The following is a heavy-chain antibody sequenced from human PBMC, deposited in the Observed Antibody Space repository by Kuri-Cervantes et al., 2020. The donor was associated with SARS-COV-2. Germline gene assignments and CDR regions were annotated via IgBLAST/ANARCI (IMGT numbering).Heavy chain of an antibody. Sequence: GESLKISCAASGFTFSSYGMHWVRQAPGKGLGWVAVISYDGSNKYYADSVKGRFTISRDNSKNTLYLQMNSLRAEDTAVYYCARVYSLMVYTADGKTNWFDSWGPGSLVTVSS. CDR3: ARVYSLMVYTADGKTNWFDS. CDR2: ISYDGSNK. V-gene: IGHV3-30*03. CDR1: GFTFSSYG. D-gene: IGHD2-8*01. J-gene: IGHJ5*01.